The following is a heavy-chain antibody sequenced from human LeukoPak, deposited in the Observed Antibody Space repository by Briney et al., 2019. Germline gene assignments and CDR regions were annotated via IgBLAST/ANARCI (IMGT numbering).Heavy chain of an antibody. V-gene: IGHV3-74*01. D-gene: IGHD3-10*02. CDR1: GFTFTTYW. CDR3: IRETHVGLHLEY. J-gene: IGHJ4*02. Sequence: GGSLRLSCAASGFTFTTYWMHWVRRVPGKGLVWVARINTDGRVTTYADSVKGRFTVSRDNAENTLYLQMSNLRPEDTAVYYCIRETHVGLHLEYWGQGTLATVTS. CDR2: INTDGRVT.